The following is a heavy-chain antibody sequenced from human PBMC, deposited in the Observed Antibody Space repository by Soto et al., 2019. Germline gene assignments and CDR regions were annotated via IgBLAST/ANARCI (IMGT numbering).Heavy chain of an antibody. CDR3: ARVGGPVIIFFFSTSCYEDYYYYGMDV. D-gene: IGHD2-2*01. J-gene: IGHJ6*02. Sequence: GGSLRLSCAASGFTFSSYAMHWVRQAPGKGLEWVAVISYDGSNKYYADSVKGRFTISRDNSKNTLYLQMNSLRAEDTAVYYYARVGGPVIIFFFSTSCYEDYYYYGMDVWGQGTRVTVSS. CDR1: GFTFSSYA. CDR2: ISYDGSNK. V-gene: IGHV3-30-3*01.